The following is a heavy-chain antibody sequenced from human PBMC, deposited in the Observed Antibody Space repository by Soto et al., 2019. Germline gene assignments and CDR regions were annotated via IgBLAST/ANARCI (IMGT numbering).Heavy chain of an antibody. CDR3: SGYGSGSYYRY. V-gene: IGHV4-59*08. J-gene: IGHJ4*01. D-gene: IGHD3-10*01. CDR1: GGSITTPY. CDR2: TYFRGST. Sequence: SETLSLTCTVSGGSITTPYWNWSWIRKPPGKGLEWIGFTYFRGSTNYNPSVRSRVTIPLDASKNQLSLKLRSVTAADTAVYYCSGYGSGSYYRYWGHGTLVTVSS.